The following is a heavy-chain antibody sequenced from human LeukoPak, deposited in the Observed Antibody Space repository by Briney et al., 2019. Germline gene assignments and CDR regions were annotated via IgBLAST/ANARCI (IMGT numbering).Heavy chain of an antibody. CDR3: AKRGYRIPSRGYGMDV. CDR2: ISGSGGST. D-gene: IGHD2-2*02. Sequence: PGGSLRLSCAASGFTFSSYAMSWVRQAPGKGLEWVSAISGSGGSTYYADSVKGRFTISRDNSKNTLYLQMNSLRAEDTAVYYCAKRGYRIPSRGYGMDVWGQGTTVTVSS. J-gene: IGHJ6*02. V-gene: IGHV3-23*01. CDR1: GFTFSSYA.